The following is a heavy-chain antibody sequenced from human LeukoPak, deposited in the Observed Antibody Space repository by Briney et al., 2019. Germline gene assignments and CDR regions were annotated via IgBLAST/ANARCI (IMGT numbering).Heavy chain of an antibody. CDR2: IYYSGST. CDR1: GGSISSSSYY. D-gene: IGHD3-3*01. J-gene: IGHJ5*02. V-gene: IGHV4-39*01. CDR3: ARRHYDFWSGYFGGWFDP. Sequence: SETLSLTCTVSGGSISSSSYYWGGIGKPPGKGLGWMGSIYYSGSTYYNPSLKSRVTISVDTSKNQFSLKLSSVTAADTAVYYCARRHYDFWSGYFGGWFDPWGQGTLVTVSS.